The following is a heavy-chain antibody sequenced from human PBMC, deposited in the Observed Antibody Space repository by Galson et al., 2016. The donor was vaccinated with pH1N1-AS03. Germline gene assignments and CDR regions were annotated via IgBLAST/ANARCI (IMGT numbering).Heavy chain of an antibody. J-gene: IGHJ3*02. Sequence: SLRLSCAASGFTFSTLWMTWVRQAPGKGLEWVANIKQDGSEKYYVDSVKGRFTISRDNDKNSLYLQMNSLRAEDTAVYYCARDSGYCRSTSCRGDAFDIWGQGTMVTVSS. CDR3: ARDSGYCRSTSCRGDAFDI. V-gene: IGHV3-7*03. D-gene: IGHD2-2*01. CDR2: IKQDGSEK. CDR1: GFTFSTLW.